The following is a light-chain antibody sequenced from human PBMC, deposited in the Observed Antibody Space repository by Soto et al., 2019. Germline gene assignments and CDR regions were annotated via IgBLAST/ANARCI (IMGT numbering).Light chain of an antibody. CDR1: QSVSSSY. CDR2: GAS. Sequence: EIVLTQSPGTLSLSPGERATLSCRASQSVSSSYLAWYQQKPGQAPRQLIYGASSRATGIPDRFSGSGSGTDFTLTITRLEPEDCAVYYCQHYRTSFGGGTRVAIK. V-gene: IGKV3-20*01. CDR3: QHYRTS. J-gene: IGKJ4*01.